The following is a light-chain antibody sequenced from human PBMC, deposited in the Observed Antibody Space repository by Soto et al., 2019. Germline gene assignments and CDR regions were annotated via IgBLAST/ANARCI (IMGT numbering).Light chain of an antibody. V-gene: IGKV3-20*01. J-gene: IGKJ1*01. Sequence: EIVLTQSPGTLSLSPGERATLSCRASQGVNPYYLAWNQQNPGQAPRLPINSASSRATGIPDRFSGSGSGTDFTLTISRLEPEDFVVYYCQYYGSSPWTFGQGTKVEIK. CDR1: QGVNPYY. CDR3: QYYGSSPWT. CDR2: SAS.